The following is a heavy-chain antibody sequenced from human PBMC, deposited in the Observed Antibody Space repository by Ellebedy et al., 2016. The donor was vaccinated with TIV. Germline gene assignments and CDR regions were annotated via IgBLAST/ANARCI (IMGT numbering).Heavy chain of an antibody. Sequence: SLKISCAASGFTFDDYAMHWVRQAPGKGLEWISGINWNSGSVAYADSVKGRFTISRDKANNSLHLQMNSLRAEDTAFYYCAKAEWGIAVAAPPDYWGQGTLVTFSS. CDR3: AKAEWGIAVAAPPDY. D-gene: IGHD6-19*01. J-gene: IGHJ4*02. CDR2: INWNSGSV. CDR1: GFTFDDYA. V-gene: IGHV3-9*01.